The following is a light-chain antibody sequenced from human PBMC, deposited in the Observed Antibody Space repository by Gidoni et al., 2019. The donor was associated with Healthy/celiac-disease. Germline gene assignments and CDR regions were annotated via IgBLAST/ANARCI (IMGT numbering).Light chain of an antibody. CDR1: QSISSY. CDR2: AAS. V-gene: IGKV1-39*01. J-gene: IGKJ1*01. Sequence: DIHTTQSPSSLSASVGHRVTITCRASQSISSYLNWYQKKPGKAPKLLIYAASSLQSGVPSRFSGSGSGTDFTLTISSLQPEDFATYYCQQSYTTPWTFGQGTKVEIK. CDR3: QQSYTTPWT.